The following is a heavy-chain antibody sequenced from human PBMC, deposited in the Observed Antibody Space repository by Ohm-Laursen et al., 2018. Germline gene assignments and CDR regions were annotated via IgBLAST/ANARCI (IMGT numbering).Heavy chain of an antibody. CDR2: IFYSGTT. Sequence: SETLSLTCSVSGVSISTGGFYWSWIRQHPGKGLEWIGYIFYSGTTYSKTSLKSRVIISVDTSKNQFSLRLSPVTAADTAVYYCARVRYYDSSGYYSIDYWGQGTLVTVSS. D-gene: IGHD3-22*01. J-gene: IGHJ4*02. CDR3: ARVRYYDSSGYYSIDY. CDR1: GVSISTGGFY. V-gene: IGHV4-31*03.